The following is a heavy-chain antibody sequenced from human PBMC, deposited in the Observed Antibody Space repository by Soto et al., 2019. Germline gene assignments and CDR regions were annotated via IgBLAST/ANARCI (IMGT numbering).Heavy chain of an antibody. Sequence: SETLSLTCTVSGGSISSYYWGWIRQPPGKGLEWIGSIYYSGSTYYNPSLKSRVTISVDTSKNQFSLKLSSVTAADTAVYYCASYVLLWFGELNPKRYYFDYWGQEPLVTVS. V-gene: IGHV4-39*01. D-gene: IGHD3-10*01. J-gene: IGHJ4*02. CDR2: IYYSGST. CDR1: GGSISSYY. CDR3: ASYVLLWFGELNPKRYYFDY.